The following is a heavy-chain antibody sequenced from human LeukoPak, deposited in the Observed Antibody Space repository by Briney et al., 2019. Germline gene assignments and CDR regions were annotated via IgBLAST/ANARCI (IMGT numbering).Heavy chain of an antibody. CDR1: GFSFDDYA. D-gene: IGHD6-6*01. J-gene: IGHJ4*02. Sequence: GGSLRLSCAASGFSFDDYALHWVRRPPGKGLEWVSLITWDGGSTYYSDSVKGRFTISRDNSKNSLYLQMNSLRPEDTALYYCAKDDSSSSWAGFLDYWGQGTLVTVSS. CDR3: AKDDSSSSWAGFLDY. V-gene: IGHV3-43D*03. CDR2: ITWDGGST.